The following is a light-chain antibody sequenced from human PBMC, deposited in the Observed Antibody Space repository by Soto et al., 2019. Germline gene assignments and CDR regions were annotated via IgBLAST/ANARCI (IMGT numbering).Light chain of an antibody. CDR2: EVS. J-gene: IGLJ3*02. Sequence: QSALTQPASASGSPGQSITISCTGTSSDVGGYNYVSWYQQHPGKAPKLMIYEVSNRPSGVSNRFSGSKSGNTASLTIAGLHAEDEADYYCSSYTSGSTWVFGGGTKVTVL. CDR3: SSYTSGSTWV. CDR1: SSDVGGYNY. V-gene: IGLV2-14*01.